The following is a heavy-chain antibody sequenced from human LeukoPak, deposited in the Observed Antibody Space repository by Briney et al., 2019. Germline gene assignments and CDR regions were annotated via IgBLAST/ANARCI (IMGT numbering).Heavy chain of an antibody. Sequence: GGSLRLSCSASGFTFSSYAMHWVRQAPGKGLEYVSAISSNGGSTYYADSVKGRFTISRDNSKNTLYLQMSSLRAEDTAVYYCVETTFGETYDSSGYYDYWGQGALVTVSS. CDR2: ISSNGGST. CDR3: VETTFGETYDSSGYYDY. CDR1: GFTFSSYA. D-gene: IGHD3-22*01. V-gene: IGHV3-64D*06. J-gene: IGHJ4*02.